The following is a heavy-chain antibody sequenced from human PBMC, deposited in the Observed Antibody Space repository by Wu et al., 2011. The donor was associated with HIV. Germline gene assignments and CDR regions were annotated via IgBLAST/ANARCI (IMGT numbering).Heavy chain of an antibody. J-gene: IGHJ6*03. CDR2: IIPIFGTP. D-gene: IGHD2-2*01. CDR1: GGAFSSYG. CDR3: ARSGGPVIVVVPTADQPVPGHYYYMDV. Sequence: QVQLVQSGAEVKKPGSSVKVSCKASGGAFSSYGFIWVRQAPGQGLEWMGGIIPIFGTPNHAQRFQGRVTITADKSTSTAYMELSSLRSEDTAVYYCARSGGPVIVVVPTADQPVPGHYYYMDVWGKGTTVTVSS. V-gene: IGHV1-69*14.